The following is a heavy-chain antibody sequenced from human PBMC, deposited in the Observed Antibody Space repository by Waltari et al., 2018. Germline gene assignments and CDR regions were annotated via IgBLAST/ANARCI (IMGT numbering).Heavy chain of an antibody. Sequence: QVQLQQWGAGLLKPSETLSLTCAVYGGSFTIYYWSWIRQPPGKGLEWIGEINHSGSTNYNPSLKSRVTISVDTSKNQFSLTLSSVTAADTTVYYCARGQDYDSSGYYYFDYWGQGTLVTVSS. J-gene: IGHJ4*02. V-gene: IGHV4-34*01. CDR2: INHSGST. CDR1: GGSFTIYY. CDR3: ARGQDYDSSGYYYFDY. D-gene: IGHD3-22*01.